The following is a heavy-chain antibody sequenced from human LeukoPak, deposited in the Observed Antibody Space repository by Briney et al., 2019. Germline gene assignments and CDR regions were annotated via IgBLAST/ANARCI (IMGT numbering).Heavy chain of an antibody. D-gene: IGHD6-19*01. Sequence: GASVKVSCKASGYTFTGYFIHWLRQAPGQGLEWVGWIDPPSGATNSAQKFQDRVTMTRDRSIGTAYMEMRGLNSDDTAVHYCARSGFSTGFYLDFWGQGTLVPVSS. CDR1: GYTFTGYF. CDR3: ARSGFSTGFYLDF. CDR2: IDPPSGAT. V-gene: IGHV1-2*02. J-gene: IGHJ4*02.